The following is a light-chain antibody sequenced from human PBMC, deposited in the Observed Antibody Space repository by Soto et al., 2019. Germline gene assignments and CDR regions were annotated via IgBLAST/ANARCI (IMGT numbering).Light chain of an antibody. Sequence: QSVLTQPASVSGSPGQSITISCTGTRSDVGAFNFVSWYQQHPGKAPKLIIYDFVIRPSGVFNRFSGSKSGNTASLTFFGLQAEDEADYYCSSYTSSSTRVFGTGTKVTVL. CDR3: SSYTSSSTRV. J-gene: IGLJ1*01. CDR1: RSDVGAFNF. V-gene: IGLV2-14*01. CDR2: DFV.